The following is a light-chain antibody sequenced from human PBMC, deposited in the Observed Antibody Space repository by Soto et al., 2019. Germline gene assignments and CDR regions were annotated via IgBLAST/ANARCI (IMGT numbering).Light chain of an antibody. V-gene: IGKV3D-20*02. Sequence: EIVLTQSPGTLSLSPVETAPLSCRASRSVSSNYLAWYQQKPGQAPRLLIYDEYNRATGIPHRFSGSGSGTDLNLTISSLEPEDSAVYYCQKRHMWPITFGQGTRLEIK. CDR2: DEY. CDR1: RSVSSNY. J-gene: IGKJ5*01. CDR3: QKRHMWPIT.